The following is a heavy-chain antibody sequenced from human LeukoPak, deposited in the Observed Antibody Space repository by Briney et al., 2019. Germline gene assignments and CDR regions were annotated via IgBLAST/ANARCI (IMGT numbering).Heavy chain of an antibody. CDR2: ISSSGSTI. CDR1: GFTFSDYY. D-gene: IGHD3-22*01. V-gene: IGHV3-11*01. Sequence: GGPLRLSCAASGFTFSDYYMSWIRQAPGKGLEWVSYISSSGSTIYYADSVKGRFTISRDNSKNTLYLQMNSLRAEDTALYYCARDQITYYYDSSGYFDYWGQGTLVTVSS. CDR3: ARDQITYYYDSSGYFDY. J-gene: IGHJ4*02.